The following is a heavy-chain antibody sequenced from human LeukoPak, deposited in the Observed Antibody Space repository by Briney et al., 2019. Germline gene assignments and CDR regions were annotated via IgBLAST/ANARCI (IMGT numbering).Heavy chain of an antibody. V-gene: IGHV3-9*01. D-gene: IGHD4-23*01. Sequence: HPGGSLRLSCAASGFTFYDYAMHWVRQAPGKGLEWVSGISWNSGSIGYADSVKGRFTICRDNAKNSLYLQMNSLRAEDTALYYCAKDMGGALRWLDYWGQGTLVTVSS. J-gene: IGHJ4*02. CDR2: ISWNSGSI. CDR1: GFTFYDYA. CDR3: AKDMGGALRWLDY.